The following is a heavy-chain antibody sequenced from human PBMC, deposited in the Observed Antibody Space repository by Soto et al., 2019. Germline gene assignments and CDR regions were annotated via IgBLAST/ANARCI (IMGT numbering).Heavy chain of an antibody. Sequence: KPVGSLRLSCATSGFTFSSYGMHWVRQAPGKGLEWVSSISSSSSYIYYADSVKGRFTISRDNAKNSLYLQMNSLRAEDTAVYYCARAGGVTIFGVVIGIDYWGQGTLVTVSS. V-gene: IGHV3-21*01. J-gene: IGHJ4*02. D-gene: IGHD3-3*01. CDR1: GFTFSSYG. CDR3: ARAGGVTIFGVVIGIDY. CDR2: ISSSSSYI.